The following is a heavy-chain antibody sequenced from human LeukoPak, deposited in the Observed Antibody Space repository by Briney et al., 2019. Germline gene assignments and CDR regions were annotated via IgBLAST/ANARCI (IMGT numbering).Heavy chain of an antibody. CDR2: ISYDGSNK. Sequence: GGSLRLSCAASGFTFSSYAMHWVRQAPGKGLEWVAVISYDGSNKYYADSVKGRFTISRDNSKNTLYLQMNSLRTEDTAVYYCAKGVGGSANYYYMDVWGKGTTVTVSS. CDR1: GFTFSSYA. CDR3: AKGVGGSANYYYMDV. D-gene: IGHD3-10*01. J-gene: IGHJ6*03. V-gene: IGHV3-30-3*01.